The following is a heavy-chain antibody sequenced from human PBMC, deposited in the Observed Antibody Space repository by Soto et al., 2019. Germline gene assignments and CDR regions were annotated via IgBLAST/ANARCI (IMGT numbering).Heavy chain of an antibody. J-gene: IGHJ5*02. CDR1: GGSISSYY. Sequence: SETLSLTCTVSGGSISSYYWSWIRQPPGKGLEWIGYIYYSGSTNYNPSLKSRVTISVDTSKNQFSLKLSSVTAADTAVYYCARLLFGAANWFDPWGKGTLVTVS. V-gene: IGHV4-59*01. CDR3: ARLLFGAANWFDP. CDR2: IYYSGST. D-gene: IGHD3-10*01.